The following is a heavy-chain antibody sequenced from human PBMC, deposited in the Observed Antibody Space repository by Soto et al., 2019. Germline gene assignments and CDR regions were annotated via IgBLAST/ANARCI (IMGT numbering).Heavy chain of an antibody. D-gene: IGHD6-6*01. CDR1: GGTFSSYA. CDR3: ARWQLGIYYYYYGMDV. Sequence: SVKVSCKASGGTFSSYAISWVRQAPGQGLEWMGGIIPIFGTANYAQKFQGRVTITADESTSTAYMELSSLRSEDTAVYYCARWQLGIYYYYYGMDVWGQGTAVTVSS. J-gene: IGHJ6*02. CDR2: IIPIFGTA. V-gene: IGHV1-69*13.